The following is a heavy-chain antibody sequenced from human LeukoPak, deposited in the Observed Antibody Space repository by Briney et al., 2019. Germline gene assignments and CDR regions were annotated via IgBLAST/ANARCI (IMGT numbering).Heavy chain of an antibody. D-gene: IGHD3-22*01. CDR3: ARGRRIKYYYDSSGYDY. CDR2: ISAYNGNT. Sequence: EASVKVSCKASGYTFTSYGISWVRQAPGQGLEWMGWISAYNGNTNYAQKLQGRVAMTTDTSTGTAYMELRSLRSDDTAVYYCARGRRIKYYYDSSGYDYWGQGTLVTVSS. J-gene: IGHJ4*02. V-gene: IGHV1-18*01. CDR1: GYTFTSYG.